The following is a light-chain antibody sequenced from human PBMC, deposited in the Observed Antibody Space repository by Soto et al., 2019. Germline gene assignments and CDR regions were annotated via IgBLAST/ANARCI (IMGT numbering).Light chain of an antibody. J-gene: IGKJ1*01. CDR1: QSVSSN. CDR3: QHYNTWAPWT. V-gene: IGKV3-15*01. Sequence: VLMRHSQATRSVSPGERATFSCSASQSVSSNLAWYQQKPGQAPRLLIYGASIRATGIPARFSGSGSGTEFTLTISSLQSEDFAIHYCQHYNTWAPWTFGQGTKVDIK. CDR2: GAS.